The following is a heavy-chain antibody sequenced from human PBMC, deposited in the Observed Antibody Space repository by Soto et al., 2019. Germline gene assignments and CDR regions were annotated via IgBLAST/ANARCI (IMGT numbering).Heavy chain of an antibody. CDR3: ARGAASIAAPYYFDY. D-gene: IGHD6-6*01. Sequence: QLQLQESGSGLVKPSQTLSLTCAVSGGSISSGGYSWSWIRQPPGKGLEWIGYIYHSGSTYYNPSLQSRVTISVDRSKNQFSLKLSSVTAADTAVYYCARGAASIAAPYYFDYWGQGTLVTVSS. CDR2: IYHSGST. CDR1: GGSISSGGYS. V-gene: IGHV4-30-2*01. J-gene: IGHJ4*02.